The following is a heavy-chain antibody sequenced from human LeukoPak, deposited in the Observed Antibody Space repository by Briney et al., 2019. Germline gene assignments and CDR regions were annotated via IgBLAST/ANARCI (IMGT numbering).Heavy chain of an antibody. J-gene: IGHJ5*02. CDR1: GFTFSSYG. D-gene: IGHD3-10*01. CDR3: GGVRGQIDP. V-gene: IGHV3-30*03. Sequence: GGSLRLSCAASGFTFSSYGMHWVRQAPRKGLEGVAVISYDGSNKYYADSVKGRFTISRDNSKNTLYLQMNSLRAEDTAVYYCGGVRGQIDPWGQGTLVTVSS. CDR2: ISYDGSNK.